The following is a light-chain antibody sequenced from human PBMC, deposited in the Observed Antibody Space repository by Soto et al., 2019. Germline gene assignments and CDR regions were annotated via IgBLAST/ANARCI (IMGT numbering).Light chain of an antibody. CDR3: QQYNNWPPWT. J-gene: IGKJ1*01. V-gene: IGKV3-15*01. CDR2: GAS. CDR1: QSVGSS. Sequence: EIVLTQSPCTLSLSPGERATLSCTASQSVGSSLAWYQQKPGQAPRLLIYGASTRATGIPARFSGSGSGTEFTLTISSLQSEDFALYYCQQYNNWPPWTFGQGTKVDVK.